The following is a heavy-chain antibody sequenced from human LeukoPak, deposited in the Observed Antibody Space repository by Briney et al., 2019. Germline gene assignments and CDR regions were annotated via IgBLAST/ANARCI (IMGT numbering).Heavy chain of an antibody. D-gene: IGHD3/OR15-3a*01. CDR1: ELTFSSYW. J-gene: IGHJ3*01. Sequence: PGGSLRLSCVGSELTFSSYWMTWVRQAPGKGLEWMAHIKEDGSEKFYVDSVKGRFTISRDNAKNSLYLQMNNLRAEDTAIYYCARVRTGDAFDFWGQGTMVAVSS. CDR3: ARVRTGDAFDF. V-gene: IGHV3-7*01. CDR2: IKEDGSEK.